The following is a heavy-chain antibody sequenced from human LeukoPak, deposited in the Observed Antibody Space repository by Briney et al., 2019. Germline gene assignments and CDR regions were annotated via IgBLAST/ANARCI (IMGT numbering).Heavy chain of an antibody. D-gene: IGHD6-13*01. CDR3: ARGRVGYSSSFNYFDY. CDR1: GGSISSSNW. CDR2: IYHSGST. V-gene: IGHV4-4*02. J-gene: IGHJ4*02. Sequence: SETLSLTCAVSGGSISSSNWWSWVRQPPGKGLEWIGEIYHSGSTNYNPSLKSRVTISVDKSKNQFSLKLSSVTAADTAVYYCARGRVGYSSSFNYFDYWGQGTLVTVSS.